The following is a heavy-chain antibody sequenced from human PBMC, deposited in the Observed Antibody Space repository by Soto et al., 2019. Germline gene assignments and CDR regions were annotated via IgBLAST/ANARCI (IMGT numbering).Heavy chain of an antibody. J-gene: IGHJ5*02. CDR3: ARGWTETTLLFDP. CDR2: TYYRSKWYN. CDR1: GDSVSSNSAA. V-gene: IGHV6-1*01. D-gene: IGHD1-7*01. Sequence: SQTLSLTCAISGDSVSSNSAAWNWIRQSPSRGLEWLGRTYYRSKWYNDYAVSVKSRITINPDTSKNQFFLQLNAGTPEDTAVYYCARGWTETTLLFDPCGEGTLFTVSA.